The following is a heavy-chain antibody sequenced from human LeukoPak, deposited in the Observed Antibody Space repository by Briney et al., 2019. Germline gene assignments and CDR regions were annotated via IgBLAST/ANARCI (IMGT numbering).Heavy chain of an antibody. CDR3: AGGRDYSSTDAFDI. CDR2: IYYSGST. V-gene: IGHV4-39*01. Sequence: SQTLSLTCTVSGGSISSGSYYWGWIRQPPGKGLEWIGSIYYSGSTYYNPSLKSRVTISVDTSKNQFSLKLSSVTAADTAVYYCAGGRDYSSTDAFDIWGQGTMVTVSS. CDR1: GGSISSGSYY. J-gene: IGHJ3*02. D-gene: IGHD2-2*01.